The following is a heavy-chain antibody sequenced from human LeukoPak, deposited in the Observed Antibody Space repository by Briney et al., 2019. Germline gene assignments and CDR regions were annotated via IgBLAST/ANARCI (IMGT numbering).Heavy chain of an antibody. CDR2: IYPGDSDT. Sequence: GESLKISCKGSGYSFTSYWIGWVRQMPGKGLEWMGIIYPGDSDTRYSPSFQGQVTISADKSISTAYLQWSSLKASDTAMYYCARQGHYYDSSGPLGPYFDYWGQGTLVTVSS. CDR3: ARQGHYYDSSGPLGPYFDY. CDR1: GYSFTSYW. J-gene: IGHJ4*02. V-gene: IGHV5-51*01. D-gene: IGHD3-22*01.